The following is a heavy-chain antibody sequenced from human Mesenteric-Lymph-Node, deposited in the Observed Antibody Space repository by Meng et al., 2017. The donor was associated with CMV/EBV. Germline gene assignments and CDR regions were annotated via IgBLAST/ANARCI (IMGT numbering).Heavy chain of an antibody. Sequence: SETLSLTCSVSGASTSSGDNYWSWIRQPPGKGLEWIGNIYYSGTTYYNPSLKSRVTISIDTSRNQFSLRVSSVTAADTAVYYCATDPPPWRRGSGSDYYYGLDVWGQGTTVTVSS. D-gene: IGHD3-10*01. V-gene: IGHV4-30-4*08. CDR1: GASTSSGDNY. J-gene: IGHJ6*02. CDR2: IYYSGTT. CDR3: ATDPPPWRRGSGSDYYYGLDV.